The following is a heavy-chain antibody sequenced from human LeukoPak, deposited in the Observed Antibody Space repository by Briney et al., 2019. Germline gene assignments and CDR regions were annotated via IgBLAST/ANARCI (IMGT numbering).Heavy chain of an antibody. CDR2: IKQDGSEK. J-gene: IGHJ4*02. Sequence: GASLRLSCAASGFTFSSYWMSWVRQAPGKGLEWVANIKQDGSEKYYVDSVKGRFTISRDNAKNSLYLQMNSLRAEDTAVYYCARDYPDYGGNPGTFDYWGQGTLVTVSS. CDR3: ARDYPDYGGNPGTFDY. CDR1: GFTFSSYW. D-gene: IGHD4-23*01. V-gene: IGHV3-7*01.